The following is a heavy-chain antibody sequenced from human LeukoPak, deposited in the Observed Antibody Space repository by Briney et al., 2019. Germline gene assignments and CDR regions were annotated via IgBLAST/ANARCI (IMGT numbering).Heavy chain of an antibody. J-gene: IGHJ4*02. CDR1: GFTFSSYS. CDR2: ISSSSSYI. CDR3: ARFGSGSPYFDY. V-gene: IGHV3-21*01. Sequence: GGSLRLSCAAPGFTFSSYSMNWVRQAPGKGLEWVSSISSSSSYIYYADSVKGRFTISRDNAKNSLYLQMNSLRAEDTAVYYCARFGSGSPYFDYWGQGTLVTVSS. D-gene: IGHD3-10*01.